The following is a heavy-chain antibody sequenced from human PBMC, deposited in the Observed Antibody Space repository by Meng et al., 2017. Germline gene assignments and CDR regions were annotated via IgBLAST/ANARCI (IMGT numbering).Heavy chain of an antibody. CDR1: GFTFSSYA. CDR3: AKDPGYSTSWYYFDY. Sequence: SLKISCAASGFTFSSYAMSWVRQAPGKGLEWVSGISWNSGSIGYADSVKGRFTISRDNAKNSLYLQMNSLRAEDTALYYCAKDPGYSTSWYYFDYWGQGTLVTVSS. J-gene: IGHJ4*02. CDR2: ISWNSGSI. V-gene: IGHV3-9*01. D-gene: IGHD6-13*01.